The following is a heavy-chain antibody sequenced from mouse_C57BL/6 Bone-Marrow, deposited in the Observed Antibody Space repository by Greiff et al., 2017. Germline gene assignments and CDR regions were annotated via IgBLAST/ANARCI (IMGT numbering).Heavy chain of an antibody. Sequence: VQLQQSGAELVRPGTSVKMSCKASGYTFTNYWIGWAKQRPGHGLEWIGDIYPGGGYTNYNEKFKGKATLTADKSSSTAYMQFSSLTSEDSAIYYCARCYDGYYFYAMDCWGQGTSVTVSS. D-gene: IGHD2-3*01. CDR1: GYTFTNYW. CDR3: ARCYDGYYFYAMDC. CDR2: IYPGGGYT. V-gene: IGHV1-63*01. J-gene: IGHJ4*01.